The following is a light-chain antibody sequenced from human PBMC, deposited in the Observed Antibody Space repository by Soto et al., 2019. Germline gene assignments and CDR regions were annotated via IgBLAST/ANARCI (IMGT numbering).Light chain of an antibody. CDR1: QSVSSF. J-gene: IGKJ1*01. V-gene: IGKV3-11*01. Sequence: EIVLTQSPATLSLSPGERAALSCRASQSVSSFLAWYQQKPGQAPRLLIYDASHRATGIPARFSGSGSGTDFTLTISNLEPEDFAVYYCQQYGSSPWTFGQGTKVDIK. CDR2: DAS. CDR3: QQYGSSPWT.